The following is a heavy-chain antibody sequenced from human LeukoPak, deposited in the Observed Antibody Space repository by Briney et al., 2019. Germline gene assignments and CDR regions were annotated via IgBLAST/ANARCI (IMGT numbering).Heavy chain of an antibody. CDR3: ARARRYCSSTSCLYDWSDP. V-gene: IGHV5-51*01. CDR2: IYPGDSDT. D-gene: IGHD2-2*01. CDR1: GYSFTSYR. J-gene: IGHJ5*02. Sequence: GESLKISCKGSGYSFTSYRIGWVRQMPGKGLEWMGIIYPGDSDTRYSPSFQGQVTISADKSISTAYLQWSSLKASDTAMYYCARARRYCSSTSCLYDWSDPWGQGTLVTVSS.